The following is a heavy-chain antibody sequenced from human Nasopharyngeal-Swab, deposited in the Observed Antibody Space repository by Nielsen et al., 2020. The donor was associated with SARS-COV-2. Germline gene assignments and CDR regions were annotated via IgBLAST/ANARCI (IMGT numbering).Heavy chain of an antibody. CDR2: ITSGNSV. V-gene: IGHV3-48*04. D-gene: IGHD5-12*01. Sequence: GGSLRLSCAAFGFTFSPYTMIWIRQTPGKGLQWISYITSGNSVQYADSVRGRFTISRDNAKNSLYLQMNSLTAEDTAVYYCARERGGGYGDYWGQGTPVTVSS. CDR1: GFTFSPYT. CDR3: ARERGGGYGDY. J-gene: IGHJ4*02.